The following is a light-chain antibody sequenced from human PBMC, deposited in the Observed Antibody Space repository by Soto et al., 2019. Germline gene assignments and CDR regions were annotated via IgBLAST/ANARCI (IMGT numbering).Light chain of an antibody. CDR2: GAS. Sequence: EIVLTQSPGTLSLSPGERATLSCRASQSVSSSYLAWYQQKPGQAPRLLIYGASSRATGIPHRFSGSGSGTDFNLTISRLEPEDLAVYYCHQYGSSPQTFGQGAK. CDR3: HQYGSSPQT. V-gene: IGKV3-20*01. J-gene: IGKJ1*01. CDR1: QSVSSSY.